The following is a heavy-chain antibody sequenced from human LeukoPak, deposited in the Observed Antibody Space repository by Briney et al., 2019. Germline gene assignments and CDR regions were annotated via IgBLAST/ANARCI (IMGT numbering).Heavy chain of an antibody. CDR3: ARVAGWHWFDP. V-gene: IGHV3-23*01. D-gene: IGHD6-19*01. Sequence: GGSLRLSCAASGFSLSSYRMNWVRQAPGRGLEWVSSIRPSGDNTYYGDSVKGRFTISRDNSKSTVYLQMNNMRVDDTAVYYCARVAGWHWFDPWGQGTLVTVSS. CDR2: IRPSGDNT. CDR1: GFSLSSYR. J-gene: IGHJ5*02.